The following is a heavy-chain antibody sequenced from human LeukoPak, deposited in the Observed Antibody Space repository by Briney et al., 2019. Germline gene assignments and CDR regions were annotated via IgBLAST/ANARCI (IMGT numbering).Heavy chain of an antibody. V-gene: IGHV3-21*01. CDR1: GFTFSSYC. J-gene: IGHJ4*02. CDR3: ARLPRLTVSFAY. CDR2: ISSSSSYI. D-gene: IGHD2/OR15-2a*01. Sequence: PGGSLRLSCAASGFTFSSYCMNWVRQAPGKGLEWVSSISSSSSYIYYADSVKGRFTISRDNAKNSLYLQMNSLRAEDTAVYYCARLPRLTVSFAYWGQGTLVTVTS.